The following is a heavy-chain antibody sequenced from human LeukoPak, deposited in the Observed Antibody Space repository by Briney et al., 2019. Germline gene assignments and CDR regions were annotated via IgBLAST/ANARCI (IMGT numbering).Heavy chain of an antibody. D-gene: IGHD3-9*01. V-gene: IGHV3-23*01. CDR2: ISGSGGST. CDR1: GFTFSSYA. Sequence: GGSLRLSCAASGFTFSSYAMSWVRQAPGKGLERVSAISGSGGSTYYADSVKGRFTISRDNSKNTLYLQMNSLRAEDTAVYYCAKWPLLRYFDWQPIDYWGQGTLVTVSS. J-gene: IGHJ4*02. CDR3: AKWPLLRYFDWQPIDY.